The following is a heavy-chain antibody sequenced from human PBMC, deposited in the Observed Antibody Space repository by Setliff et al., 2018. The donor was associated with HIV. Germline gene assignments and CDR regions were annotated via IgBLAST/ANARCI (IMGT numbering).Heavy chain of an antibody. D-gene: IGHD3-9*01. CDR2: ISYSGTT. V-gene: IGHV4-59*01. CDR3: ARNKDRYGAIDY. J-gene: IGHJ4*02. Sequence: KPSETLSLTCTVSGGSISNYYWGWVRQPPGKGLEWIGYISYSGTTDYNPSLNTRVTISLDTAKKQFSLRLNLVTAGDTALYYCARNKDRYGAIDYWGQGTLVTVSS. CDR1: GGSISNYY.